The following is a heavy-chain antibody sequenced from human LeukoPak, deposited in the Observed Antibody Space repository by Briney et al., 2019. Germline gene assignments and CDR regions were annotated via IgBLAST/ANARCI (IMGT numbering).Heavy chain of an antibody. D-gene: IGHD3-3*01. J-gene: IGHJ4*02. CDR3: ARILSGVVPGDY. Sequence: GASVKVSCKASGYTFTGHYMHWVRQAPGQGLEWMGRINPNSGGTDSAQKFQGRVSMTRDTSISTAYMELSRLRSDDSAVYYCARILSGVVPGDYWGQGTLVTVSS. CDR2: INPNSGGT. CDR1: GYTFTGHY. V-gene: IGHV1-2*06.